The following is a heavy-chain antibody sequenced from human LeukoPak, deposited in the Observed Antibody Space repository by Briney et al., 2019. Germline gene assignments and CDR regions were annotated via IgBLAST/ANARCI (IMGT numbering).Heavy chain of an antibody. CDR3: AKELTAALDY. CDR2: IWYDGSNK. Sequence: PGGSLRLSCAAPGFTFSSYGMQWVRQAPGKGLEWVAVIWYDGSNKYYADSVKGRFTISRDNSKNTLYLQMNSLRAEDTAVYYCAKELTAALDYWGQGTLVTVSS. J-gene: IGHJ4*02. V-gene: IGHV3-33*06. CDR1: GFTFSSYG. D-gene: IGHD6-13*01.